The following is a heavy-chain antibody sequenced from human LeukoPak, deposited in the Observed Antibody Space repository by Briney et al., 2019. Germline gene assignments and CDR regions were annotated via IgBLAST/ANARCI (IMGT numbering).Heavy chain of an antibody. J-gene: IGHJ4*02. CDR3: ARGLSYYDQYYFDY. Sequence: ASVKVSCKASGYTFTCYYMHWVRQAPGQGLEWMGWINPNSGGTNYAQKFQGRVTMTRDTSISTAYMELSRLRSDDTAVYYCARGLSYYDQYYFDYWGQGTLVTVSS. CDR1: GYTFTCYY. CDR2: INPNSGGT. V-gene: IGHV1-2*02. D-gene: IGHD3-22*01.